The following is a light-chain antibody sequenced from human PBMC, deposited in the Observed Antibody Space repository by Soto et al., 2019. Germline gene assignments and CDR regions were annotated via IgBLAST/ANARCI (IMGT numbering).Light chain of an antibody. V-gene: IGKV3-15*01. Sequence: EIVMTQSPATLSVSPGERATLSCRASQSVSSNFAWYQQKPGQAPRLLIYGASTRASGIPARFSGSGSGTEFTLTISSLQSEDFAVYYCQQYDNWPERSFGQGTKVEIK. CDR2: GAS. CDR1: QSVSSN. J-gene: IGKJ1*01. CDR3: QQYDNWPERS.